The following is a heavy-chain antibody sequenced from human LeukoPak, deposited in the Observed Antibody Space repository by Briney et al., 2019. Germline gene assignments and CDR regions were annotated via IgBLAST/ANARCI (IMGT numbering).Heavy chain of an antibody. CDR1: GGSISSYY. V-gene: IGHV4-4*09. D-gene: IGHD3-22*01. J-gene: IGHJ4*02. CDR2: IYTSGST. CDR3: ASTHYYDSSGYFDY. Sequence: SETLSLTCTVSGGSISSYYWSWIRQPPGKGLEWIGYIYTSGSTNYNPSLKSRVTISVDTSKNQFSLKLSSVTAADTAVYYCASTHYYDSSGYFDYWGQGTLVTVSS.